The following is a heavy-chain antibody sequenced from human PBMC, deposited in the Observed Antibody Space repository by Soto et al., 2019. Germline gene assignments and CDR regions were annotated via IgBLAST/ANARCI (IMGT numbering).Heavy chain of an antibody. CDR3: AREGGERNDDYGDYARRSKEKSKYYYYYGMDV. V-gene: IGHV3-33*01. CDR2: IWYDGSNK. D-gene: IGHD4-17*01. CDR1: GFTFSSYG. Sequence: GGSLRLSCAASGFTFSSYGMHWVRQAPGKGLEWVAVIWYDGSNKYYADSVKGRFTISRDNSKNTLYLQMNSLRAEDTAVYYCAREGGERNDDYGDYARRSKEKSKYYYYYGMDVWGQGTTVTVSS. J-gene: IGHJ6*02.